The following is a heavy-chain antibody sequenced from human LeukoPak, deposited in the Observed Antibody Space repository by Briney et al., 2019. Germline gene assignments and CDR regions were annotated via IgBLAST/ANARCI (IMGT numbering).Heavy chain of an antibody. CDR1: GFTFSAYH. J-gene: IGHJ4*02. D-gene: IGHD2-21*01. Sequence: GGSLRLSCAASGFTFSAYHINWVRQAPGKGLEWISYISTTGTTIHYADSVKGRFAISRDNAKSSLYLQMNSLRDEDTAVYYCARVWQDYSGVDYWGQGTLVTASS. CDR3: ARVWQDYSGVDY. CDR2: ISTTGTTI. V-gene: IGHV3-48*02.